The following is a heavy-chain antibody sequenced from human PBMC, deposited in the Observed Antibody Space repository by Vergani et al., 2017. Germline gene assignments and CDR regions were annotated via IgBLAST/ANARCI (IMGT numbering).Heavy chain of an antibody. D-gene: IGHD4-23*01. CDR2: IYYSGST. J-gene: IGHJ2*01. CDR1: GGSISSGGYY. Sequence: QVQLQESGPGLVKPSQTLSLTCTVSGGSISSGGYYWSWIRQHPGKGLEWIGYIYYSGSTYYNPSLKSRVTISVDTSKNQFSMKLSSVTAADTAVYYCARAPSDYGGKGDWYFDLWGRGTLVTVSS. CDR3: ARAPSDYGGKGDWYFDL. V-gene: IGHV4-31*03.